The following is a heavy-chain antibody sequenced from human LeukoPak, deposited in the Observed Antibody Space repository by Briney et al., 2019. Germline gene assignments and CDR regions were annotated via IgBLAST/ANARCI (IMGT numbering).Heavy chain of an antibody. Sequence: GGSLRLSCAAYGFTFSSYSMTWVSQAPGKGLEWVSYISSSSSTIYYADSVKGRFTISRDNAKNSLYLQMNSLRDEDTAVYYWARDRAGYGSGRYPIVWGQGTLVTVSS. D-gene: IGHD3-10*01. CDR1: GFTFSSYS. V-gene: IGHV3-48*02. CDR3: ARDRAGYGSGRYPIV. CDR2: ISSSSSTI. J-gene: IGHJ4*02.